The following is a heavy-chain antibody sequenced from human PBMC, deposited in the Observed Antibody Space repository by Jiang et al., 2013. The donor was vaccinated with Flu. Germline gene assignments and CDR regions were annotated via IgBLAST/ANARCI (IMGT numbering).Heavy chain of an antibody. J-gene: IGHJ4*02. Sequence: QTLSLTCAISGDSVSSNSAAWNWIRQSPSRGLEWLGRTYYRSKWYNDYAVSVKSRITINPDTSKNQFSLQLNSVTPEDTAVYYCAREGSYYDSSGYYSISRGFDYWGQGTLVTVSS. CDR2: TYYRSKWYN. CDR3: AREGSYYDSSGYYSISRGFDY. V-gene: IGHV6-1*01. D-gene: IGHD3-22*01. CDR1: GDSVSSNSAA.